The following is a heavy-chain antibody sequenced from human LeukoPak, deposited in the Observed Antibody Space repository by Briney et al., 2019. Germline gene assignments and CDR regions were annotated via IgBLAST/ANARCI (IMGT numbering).Heavy chain of an antibody. V-gene: IGHV3-53*01. Sequence: PGGSLRLSCAASGFTVSSNYMSWVRQAPGKGLEWVSVIYSGGSTYYADSVKGRFTISRDNSKNTLYLRMNSLRAEDTAVYYCARGLGGYQYYFDYWGQGTLVTVSS. CDR3: ARGLGGYQYYFDY. D-gene: IGHD3-22*01. CDR1: GFTVSSNY. CDR2: IYSGGST. J-gene: IGHJ4*02.